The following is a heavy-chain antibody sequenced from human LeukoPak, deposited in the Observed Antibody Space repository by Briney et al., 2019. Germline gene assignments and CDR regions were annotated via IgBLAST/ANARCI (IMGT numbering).Heavy chain of an antibody. CDR2: IHPGDSNT. Sequence: GESLKISCQGSGHSFTNYWIVWVRQMPGQGLEYMGIIHPGDSNTKYSPSFEGQVIISVDKSISTAYLQWSSLKASDRAIYYCGRLRGDTGPGPDYWGQGTLVTVPS. CDR1: GHSFTNYW. CDR3: GRLRGDTGPGPDY. D-gene: IGHD5-18*01. V-gene: IGHV5-51*01. J-gene: IGHJ4*02.